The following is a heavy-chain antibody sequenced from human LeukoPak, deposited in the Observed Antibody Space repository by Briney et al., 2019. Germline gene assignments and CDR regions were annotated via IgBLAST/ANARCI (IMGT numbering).Heavy chain of an antibody. CDR1: GGSISSSSYY. V-gene: IGHV4-39*07. Sequence: SETLSLTCTVSGGSISSSSYYWGWIRQPPGKGLGWIGGIYYSGSTYYNPSLKSRVTISVDTSKNQFSLKPSSVTAADTAVYYCARDRNSRLVGNYFDYWGQGTLVTVSS. D-gene: IGHD4-23*01. CDR3: ARDRNSRLVGNYFDY. CDR2: IYYSGST. J-gene: IGHJ4*02.